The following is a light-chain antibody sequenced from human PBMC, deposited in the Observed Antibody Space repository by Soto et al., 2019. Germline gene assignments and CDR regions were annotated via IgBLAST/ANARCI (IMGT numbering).Light chain of an antibody. Sequence: QSVLTQPASVSGSPGQSITISCTGTSSDVGGYNYVSWYQQHPGKAPKLMIYDVTYRPSGVSNRFSGSKSGDTASLTISGLQADDEADYYCSSYSSSSTVLFGGGTKLT. J-gene: IGLJ2*01. CDR1: SSDVGGYNY. CDR2: DVT. V-gene: IGLV2-14*01. CDR3: SSYSSSSTVL.